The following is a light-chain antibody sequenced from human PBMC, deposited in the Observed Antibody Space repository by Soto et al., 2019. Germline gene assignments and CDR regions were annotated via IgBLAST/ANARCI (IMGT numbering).Light chain of an antibody. CDR3: QQSYSTPLT. CDR2: AAS. V-gene: IGKV1-39*01. CDR1: QSIDSY. J-gene: IGKJ1*01. Sequence: DIQMTQSPSSLSASVGDRVTITCRTSQSIDSYLNWYQEKPGKAPNLLMYAASSLQSGVPSRFSGSGSGTDFTLTITSLQPEDFATYYCQQSYSTPLTCGQGTKVEVK.